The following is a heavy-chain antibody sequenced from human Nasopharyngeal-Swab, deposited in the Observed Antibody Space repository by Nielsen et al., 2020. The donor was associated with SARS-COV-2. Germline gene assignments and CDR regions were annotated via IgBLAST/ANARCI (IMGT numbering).Heavy chain of an antibody. D-gene: IGHD3-3*01. CDR3: TRNDFWSGYYTDY. J-gene: IGHJ4*02. CDR1: GFTFGDYA. Sequence: GESLKISCPASGFTFGDYAMSWFRQAPGKGLEWVGFIRSKAYGGTTEYAASVKGRFTISRDDSESIAYLQMNSLKTEDTVVYYCTRNDFWSGYYTDYWGQGTLVTVSS. V-gene: IGHV3-49*03. CDR2: IRSKAYGGTT.